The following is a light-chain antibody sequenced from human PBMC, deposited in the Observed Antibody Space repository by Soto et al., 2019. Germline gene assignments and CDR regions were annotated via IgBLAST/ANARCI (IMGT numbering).Light chain of an antibody. V-gene: IGKV1-39*01. CDR2: AEY. CDR1: QSISTY. CDR3: QQTYSIPRT. J-gene: IGKJ4*01. Sequence: DIQMTQYPSSLSASVGDRVTITSRASQSISTYLNWYQQKPGKAPKLLISAEYSLHSGVPSRVSGRGSGTDVTLTISSLHPEDFATYYCQQTYSIPRTFGGGTKVDIK.